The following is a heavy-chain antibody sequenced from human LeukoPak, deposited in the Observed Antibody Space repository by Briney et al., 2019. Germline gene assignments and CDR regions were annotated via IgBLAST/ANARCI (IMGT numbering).Heavy chain of an antibody. D-gene: IGHD3-10*01. CDR2: IYFSGRT. CDR1: GGSVNSAGYY. CDR3: ATTIWFGEEDNWFDP. V-gene: IGHV4-31*03. J-gene: IGHJ5*02. Sequence: SQTLSLTCTVSGGSVNSAGYYWTWIRQHPGKGLEWIGSIYFSGRTYYNPSLKSRLTISLDTSKNQFSLKLNLMTAADTAVYYCATTIWFGEEDNWFDPWGQGTPVTVSS.